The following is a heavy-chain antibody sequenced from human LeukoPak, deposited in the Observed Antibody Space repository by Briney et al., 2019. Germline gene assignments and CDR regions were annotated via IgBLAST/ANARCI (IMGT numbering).Heavy chain of an antibody. D-gene: IGHD1-26*01. V-gene: IGHV4-39*01. Sequence: SETLSLTCTVSTDSISSSGHHWGWIRQSPGKGLEWIGSLYSGRTTYYNPSLNSRATISVVTSKNQFSLQLNSLTAADTAAYYCARPLGGSYQYYFDYWGQGTLVTVSS. CDR1: TDSISSSGHH. CDR2: LYSGRTT. J-gene: IGHJ4*02. CDR3: ARPLGGSYQYYFDY.